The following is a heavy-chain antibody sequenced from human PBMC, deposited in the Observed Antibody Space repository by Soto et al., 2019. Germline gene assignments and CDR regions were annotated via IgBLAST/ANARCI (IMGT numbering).Heavy chain of an antibody. Sequence: ASVKVSCKASGYSFTSYVIYWVRQAPGQRLEWMGWINAGNGNTKYSQKFQGRVTITSDTSASTAYMELSSLRSEDTAVYFCARGVENIVVVLDVFGYYGMDVWGQGSTVTVSS. D-gene: IGHD2-2*01. CDR2: INAGNGNT. J-gene: IGHJ6*02. CDR3: ARGVENIVVVLDVFGYYGMDV. CDR1: GYSFTSYV. V-gene: IGHV1-3*01.